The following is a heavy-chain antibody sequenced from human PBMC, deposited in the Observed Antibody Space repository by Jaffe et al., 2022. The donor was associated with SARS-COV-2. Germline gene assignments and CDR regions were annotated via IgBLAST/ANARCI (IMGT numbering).Heavy chain of an antibody. D-gene: IGHD3-22*01. Sequence: EVQLVQSGAEVKKPGESLRISCKGSGYSFTNYWIAWVRQMPGKGLEWMGRIDPSDSYTDYSPSFQGHVTISADKSIDTAYLQWSSLKASDTAMYYCARRDYYDSSGYFTDAFDIWGQGTMVTVSS. V-gene: IGHV5-10-1*03. CDR2: IDPSDSYT. CDR3: ARRDYYDSSGYFTDAFDI. J-gene: IGHJ3*02. CDR1: GYSFTNYW.